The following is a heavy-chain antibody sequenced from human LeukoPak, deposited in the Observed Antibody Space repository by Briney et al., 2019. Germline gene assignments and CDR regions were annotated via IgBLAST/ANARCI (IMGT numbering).Heavy chain of an antibody. CDR3: ARVGAAYYYYYGMDV. J-gene: IGHJ6*02. Sequence: ASVKVSCKASGYTFTVYYMHWVRQAPGQGLEWVGWINPNSGGTNYAQKFQGRVTMTRDTSISTAYMELSRLRSDDTAVYYCARVGAAYYYYYGMDVWGQGTTVTVSS. CDR2: INPNSGGT. V-gene: IGHV1-2*02. D-gene: IGHD6-13*01. CDR1: GYTFTVYY.